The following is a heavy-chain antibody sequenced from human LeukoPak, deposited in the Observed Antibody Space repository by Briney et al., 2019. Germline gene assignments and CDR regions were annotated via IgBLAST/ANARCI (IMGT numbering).Heavy chain of an antibody. V-gene: IGHV4-39*07. D-gene: IGHD6-13*01. CDR3: ARVYSRYSSSWYGYFDY. J-gene: IGHJ4*02. Sequence: SETLSLTCTVSGGPISSGSYYWSWIRQPPGKGLEWIGEINLSGSTNYNPSLKSRVTISVDTSKNQFSLKLSSVTAADTAVYYCARVYSRYSSSWYGYFDYWGQGTLVTVSS. CDR1: GGPISSGSYY. CDR2: INLSGST.